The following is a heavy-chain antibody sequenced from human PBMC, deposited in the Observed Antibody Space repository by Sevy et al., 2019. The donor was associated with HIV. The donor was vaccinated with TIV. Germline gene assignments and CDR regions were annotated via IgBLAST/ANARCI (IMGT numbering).Heavy chain of an antibody. D-gene: IGHD3-10*01. CDR3: ARDQPGRYGSGSYYNGNDY. V-gene: IGHV3-21*01. CDR1: GFTFSSYS. CDR2: ISSSSYI. J-gene: IGHJ4*01. Sequence: GGSLRLSCAASGFTFSSYSMNWVRQAPGKGLEWVSSISSSSYIYYADSVKGRFTISRDNAKNSLYLQMNSLRAEDTAVYYCARDQPGRYGSGSYYNGNDYWGHGTLVTVSS.